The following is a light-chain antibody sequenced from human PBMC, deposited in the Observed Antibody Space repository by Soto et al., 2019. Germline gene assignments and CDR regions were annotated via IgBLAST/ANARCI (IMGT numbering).Light chain of an antibody. J-gene: IGKJ4*01. CDR2: DAS. CDR1: QDISNY. CDR3: QQYDNPPLT. Sequence: DIQMTPSPSSLSASVGDRVTLTCQASQDISNYLNWYQQKPGKAPKLLIYDASNLETGVPSRFSGSGSGTDFTFTISSLQAEDIATYYCQQYDNPPLTFGGGTKVEIK. V-gene: IGKV1-33*01.